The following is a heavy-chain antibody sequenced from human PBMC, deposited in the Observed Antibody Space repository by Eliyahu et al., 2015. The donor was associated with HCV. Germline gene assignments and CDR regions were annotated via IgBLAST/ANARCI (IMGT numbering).Heavy chain of an antibody. CDR2: INPSTFET. D-gene: IGHD5-12*01. Sequence: QLVQSGAEVKKPRESLKISCRGSGYSFTDHWIGWVRQVPGEGLEWMAIINPSTFETRYGPSFQGQVTISVDNSISTAYIQWSSLKDSDTAMYYCASQKKSGYDFWGQGTLVTVSS. CDR3: ASQKKSGYDF. J-gene: IGHJ4*02. CDR1: GYSFTDHW. V-gene: IGHV5-51*01.